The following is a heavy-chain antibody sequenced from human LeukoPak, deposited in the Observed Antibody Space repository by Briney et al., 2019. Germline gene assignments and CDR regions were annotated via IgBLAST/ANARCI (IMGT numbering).Heavy chain of an antibody. D-gene: IGHD3-22*01. CDR1: GYTFTDNF. CDR3: ARENTSGYYADY. Sequence: VASVKVSCKASGYTFTDNFMQWVRQAPGRGLERMGWINPHTGSTKYVERFQGRVTMTRDTSISTAYMEVRRLRSDDTAVYYCARENTSGYYADYWGQGTLVTVSS. CDR2: INPHTGST. J-gene: IGHJ4*02. V-gene: IGHV1-2*02.